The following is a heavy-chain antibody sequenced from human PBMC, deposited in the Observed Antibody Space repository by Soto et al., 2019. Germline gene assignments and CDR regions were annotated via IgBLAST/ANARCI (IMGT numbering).Heavy chain of an antibody. CDR1: GGSFSGYY. J-gene: IGHJ4*02. CDR3: ARGEGGIAAALPTPRANIRAAFDY. CDR2: INHSGST. Sequence: PSETLSLTCAVYGGSFSGYYWSWIRQPPGKGLEWIGEINHSGSTNYNPSLKSRVTISVDTSKNQFSLKLSSVTAADTAVYYCARGEGGIAAALPTPRANIRAAFDYWGQGTLVTVSS. V-gene: IGHV4-34*01. D-gene: IGHD6-13*01.